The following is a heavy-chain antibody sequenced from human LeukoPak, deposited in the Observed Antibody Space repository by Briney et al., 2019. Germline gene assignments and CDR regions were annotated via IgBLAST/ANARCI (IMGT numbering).Heavy chain of an antibody. CDR1: GYTFSSYS. D-gene: IGHD3-22*01. CDR3: ARGPSFVGSGYYAY. CDR2: ISSSSSYI. Sequence: GGSLRLSCAASGYTFSSYSMNWVRQAPGKGLEWVSSISSSSSYIYYADSVKGRFTISRDNAKNSLYLQMNSLRAEDTAVYYCARGPSFVGSGYYAYWGQGTLVTVSS. J-gene: IGHJ4*02. V-gene: IGHV3-21*01.